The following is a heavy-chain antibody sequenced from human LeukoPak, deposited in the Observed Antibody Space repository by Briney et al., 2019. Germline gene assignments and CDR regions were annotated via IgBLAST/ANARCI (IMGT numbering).Heavy chain of an antibody. CDR2: IRYDGSNK. D-gene: IGHD1-26*01. J-gene: IGHJ4*02. Sequence: KPGGSLRLSCAASGFTFSSYGMHWVRQAPGKGLEWVAFIRYDGSNKYYADSVKGRFTISRDNSKNTLYLQMNSLRAEDTAVYYCAKSPSYSGSYFHFDYWGQGTLVTVSS. V-gene: IGHV3-30*02. CDR1: GFTFSSYG. CDR3: AKSPSYSGSYFHFDY.